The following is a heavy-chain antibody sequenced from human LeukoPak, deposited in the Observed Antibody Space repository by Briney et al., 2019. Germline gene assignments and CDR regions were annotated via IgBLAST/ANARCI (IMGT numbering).Heavy chain of an antibody. D-gene: IGHD3-3*01. Sequence: ASVKVSCKASGYTFTSYDINWVRQATGQGLEWMGWMNPNSGNTGYAQKFQGRVTITRNTSISTAYMELSSLRSEDTAVYYCASWSGSGDFWSGYHQYYFGYWGQGTLVTVSS. J-gene: IGHJ4*02. CDR1: GYTFTSYD. V-gene: IGHV1-8*03. CDR2: MNPNSGNT. CDR3: ASWSGSGDFWSGYHQYYFGY.